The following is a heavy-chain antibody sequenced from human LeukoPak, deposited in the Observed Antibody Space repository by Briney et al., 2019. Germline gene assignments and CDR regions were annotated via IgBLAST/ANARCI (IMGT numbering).Heavy chain of an antibody. CDR3: ARFQPNYYDSSGFDY. J-gene: IGHJ4*02. CDR2: INPNSGGT. Sequence: ASVKVSCKASGYTFTGYYMHWVRQAPGQGLEWMGWINPNSGGTNYAQKFQGRVTMTRDTSISTAYMELSRLRSDDTAVYYCARFQPNYYDSSGFDYWGQGTLVTVSS. CDR1: GYTFTGYY. V-gene: IGHV1-2*02. D-gene: IGHD3-22*01.